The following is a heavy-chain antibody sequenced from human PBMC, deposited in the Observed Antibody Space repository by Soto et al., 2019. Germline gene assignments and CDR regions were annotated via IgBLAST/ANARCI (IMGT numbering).Heavy chain of an antibody. CDR1: GGSISSGGYY. V-gene: IGHV4-31*03. Sequence: QVQLQESGPGLVKPSQTLSLTCTVSGGSISSGGYYWSWIRQHPGKGLEWIGYIYYSGSTYYNPSLKSRVTISVDTSKNQFSLKLSSVTAAVTAVYYCAREIYGDWSMDVWGQGTTVTVSS. CDR3: AREIYGDWSMDV. D-gene: IGHD4-17*01. CDR2: IYYSGST. J-gene: IGHJ6*02.